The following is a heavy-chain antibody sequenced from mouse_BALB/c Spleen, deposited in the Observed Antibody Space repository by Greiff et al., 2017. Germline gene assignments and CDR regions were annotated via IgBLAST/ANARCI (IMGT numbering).Heavy chain of an antibody. CDR2: INPYNDGT. CDR3: AAAYYGKGYAMDY. J-gene: IGHJ4*01. D-gene: IGHD2-10*01. Sequence: LQESGPELVKPGASVKMSCKASGYTFTSYVMHWVKQKPGQGLEWIGYINPYNDGTKYNEKFKGKATLTSDKSSSTAYMELSSLTSEDSAVYYCAAAYYGKGYAMDYWGQGTSVTVSS. V-gene: IGHV1-14*01. CDR1: GYTFTSYV.